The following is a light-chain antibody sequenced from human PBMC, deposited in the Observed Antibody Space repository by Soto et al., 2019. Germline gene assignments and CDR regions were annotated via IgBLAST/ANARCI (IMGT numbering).Light chain of an antibody. CDR1: QTISSW. J-gene: IGKJ5*01. Sequence: DVQMTQSPSTLSGSVGDRVTITCRASQTISSWLAWYQQKPGKAPKLLIYKASTLKSGVPSRFSGSGSGTDFTLTISSLQPEDFATYYCLQDYNYPTTFGQGTRLEIK. CDR2: KAS. CDR3: LQDYNYPTT. V-gene: IGKV1-5*03.